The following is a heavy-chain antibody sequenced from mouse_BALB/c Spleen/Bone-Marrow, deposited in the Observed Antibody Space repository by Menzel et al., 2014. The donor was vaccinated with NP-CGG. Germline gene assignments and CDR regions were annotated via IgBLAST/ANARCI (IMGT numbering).Heavy chain of an antibody. CDR3: ARQGYDGHSDY. J-gene: IGHJ2*01. D-gene: IGHD2-14*01. CDR2: INPDSSTI. Sequence: EVQRVESGAGLVQPGGSLKPSCAASGFDFSRYWMSWVRQAPGKGLEWIGEINPDSSTINYTPSLKDKFIISRDNAKNTLYPQMSKVRSEETALYYCARQGYDGHSDYWGQGTTRTGPS. CDR1: GFDFSRYW. V-gene: IGHV4-1*02.